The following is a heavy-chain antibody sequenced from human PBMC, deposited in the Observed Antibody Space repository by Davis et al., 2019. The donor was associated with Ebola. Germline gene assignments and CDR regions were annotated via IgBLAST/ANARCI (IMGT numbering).Heavy chain of an antibody. CDR2: IRYDGSNK. D-gene: IGHD3-22*01. J-gene: IGHJ4*02. CDR3: AKDRAYDSGILDY. Sequence: PGGSLRLSCAASGFTFSSYGMHWVRQAPGKGLEWVAFIRYDGSNKYYADSVKGRFTISRDNSKNTLYLQMNSLRAEDTAVYYCAKDRAYDSGILDYWGQGTLVTVSS. CDR1: GFTFSSYG. V-gene: IGHV3-30*02.